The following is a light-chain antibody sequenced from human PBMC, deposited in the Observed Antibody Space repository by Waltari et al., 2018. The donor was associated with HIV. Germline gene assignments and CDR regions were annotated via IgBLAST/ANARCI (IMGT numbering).Light chain of an antibody. CDR3: QQSYSTPRT. CDR2: AAS. Sequence: DIQMTQSPSSLSASVGDRVTITCRASQSISNYLNWYQQKPGKAPKLLMYAASSLQSGAPSRFSGSGSGTDFTLTISSLQPEDFATYYCQQSYSTPRTFGQGTKVEFK. V-gene: IGKV1-39*01. CDR1: QSISNY. J-gene: IGKJ1*01.